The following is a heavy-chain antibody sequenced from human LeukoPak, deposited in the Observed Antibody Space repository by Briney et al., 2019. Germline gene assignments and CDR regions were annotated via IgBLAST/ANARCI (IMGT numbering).Heavy chain of an antibody. CDR1: RFTFSSYA. CDR2: ISATDGST. V-gene: IGHV3-23*01. D-gene: IGHD1-26*01. CDR3: TKRGAEVGETVAPGDY. J-gene: IGHJ4*02. Sequence: GGSLRLSCAASRFTFSSYAMSWVRQAPGKGLEWVSVISATDGSTYYADSVKGRFTISRDNSKNTLYLQMNSLRVEDTAIYYCTKRGAEVGETVAPGDYWGQGTLVTVSS.